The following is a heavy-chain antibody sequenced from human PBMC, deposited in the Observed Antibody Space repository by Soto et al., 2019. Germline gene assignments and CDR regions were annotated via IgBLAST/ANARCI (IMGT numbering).Heavy chain of an antibody. J-gene: IGHJ5*02. Sequence: EVQLLESGGALVPPGGSLRLSCAASGFSFNNYIMNWVRQAPGKGLEWVSGISDTGGSTDYADSVKGRFTISRDNSKNTLFLQMNRLRADDTAMYYCAKAGANSSTWHSNWFDPWGQGTVVTVSS. CDR3: AKAGANSSTWHSNWFDP. CDR2: ISDTGGST. D-gene: IGHD6-13*01. CDR1: GFSFNNYI. V-gene: IGHV3-23*01.